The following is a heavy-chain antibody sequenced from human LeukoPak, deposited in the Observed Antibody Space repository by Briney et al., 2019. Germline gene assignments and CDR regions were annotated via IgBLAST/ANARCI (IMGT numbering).Heavy chain of an antibody. D-gene: IGHD6-6*01. CDR1: GFTFSSYG. Sequence: GRSLRLSCAASGFTFSSYGMNWVRQAPGKGLEWVSFISCDGSTIYYADSVKGRFTISRDNSKNTLYLQMNSLRAEDTAVYYCAREASIAARDYCGMDVWGQGTTVTGSS. CDR2: ISCDGSTI. J-gene: IGHJ6*02. V-gene: IGHV3-33*01. CDR3: AREASIAARDYCGMDV.